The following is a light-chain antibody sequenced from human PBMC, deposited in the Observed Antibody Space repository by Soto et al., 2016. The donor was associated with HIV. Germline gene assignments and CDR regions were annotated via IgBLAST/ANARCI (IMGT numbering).Light chain of an antibody. CDR1: QSISSW. J-gene: IGKJ1*01. V-gene: IGKV1-5*03. CDR3: QQYNSYSRWT. CDR2: KAS. Sequence: DIQMTQSPSTLSASVGGRVTITCRASQSISSWLAWYQQKPGKAPKLLIYKASTLESGVPSRFSGSRSGTEFTLTISRLQPDDFATYHCQQYNSYSRWTFGQGTKVEIK.